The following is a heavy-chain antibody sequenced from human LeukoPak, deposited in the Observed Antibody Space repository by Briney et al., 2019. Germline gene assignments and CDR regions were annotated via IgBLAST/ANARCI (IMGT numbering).Heavy chain of an antibody. CDR2: ISYDGSNK. V-gene: IGHV3-30*04. CDR1: GFTFSSYA. J-gene: IGHJ3*02. CDR3: ARAGDAFDI. Sequence: GGSLRLSCAASGFTFSSYAMHWVRQAPGKGLEWVAVISYDGSNKYYADSVKGRFTISRDNSRNTLYLQMNSLRAEDTAVYYCARAGDAFDIWGQGTMVTVSP.